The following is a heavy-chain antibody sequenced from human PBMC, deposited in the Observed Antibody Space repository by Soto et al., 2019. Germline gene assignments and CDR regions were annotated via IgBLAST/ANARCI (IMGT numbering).Heavy chain of an antibody. CDR3: ARESLSIAAAGTSSWFDP. V-gene: IGHV1-46*03. J-gene: IGHJ5*02. CDR2: INPSGGST. CDR1: GYTFTSYY. D-gene: IGHD6-13*01. Sequence: ASVKVSCKASGYTFTSYYMHWVRQAPGQGLEWMGIINPSGGSTSYAQKFQGRVTMTRDTSTSTVYMELSSLRSEDTAVYYCARESLSIAAAGTSSWFDPWGQGTLVTVS.